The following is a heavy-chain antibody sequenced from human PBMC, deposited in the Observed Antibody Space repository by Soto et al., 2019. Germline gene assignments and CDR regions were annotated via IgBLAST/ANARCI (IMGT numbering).Heavy chain of an antibody. CDR2: IYPGDSDT. V-gene: IGHV5-51*01. CDR3: ARTSAAGKYYYGMGV. J-gene: IGHJ6*02. CDR1: GYSFTSYW. Sequence: PGESLKISCKGSGYSFTSYWIGWVRQMPGKGLEWMGIIYPGDSDTRYSPSFQGQVTISADKSISTAYLQWSSLKASDTAMYYCARTSAAGKYYYGMGVWGQGTTVIVSS. D-gene: IGHD6-13*01.